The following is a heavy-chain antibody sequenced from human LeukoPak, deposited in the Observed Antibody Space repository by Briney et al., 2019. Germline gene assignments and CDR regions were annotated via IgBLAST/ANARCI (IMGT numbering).Heavy chain of an antibody. D-gene: IGHD1-26*01. CDR3: ARSGRYYPGYFQH. J-gene: IGHJ1*01. CDR1: GYTFTSYY. V-gene: IGHV1-46*01. Sequence: AASVKVSCKASGYTFTSYYMHWVRQAPGQGLEWMGIINPSGGSTSYAQRFQGRDTMTRDTSTSTVYMELSSLRSEDTAVYYCARSGRYYPGYFQHWGQGTLVTVSS. CDR2: INPSGGST.